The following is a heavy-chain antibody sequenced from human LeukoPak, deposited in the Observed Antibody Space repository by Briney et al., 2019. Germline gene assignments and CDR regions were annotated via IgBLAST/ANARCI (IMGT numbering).Heavy chain of an antibody. CDR2: IYYSGST. J-gene: IGHJ2*01. CDR1: GGSISSYY. Sequence: SETLSLTCTVSGGSISSYYWSWIRQPPGKGLEWIGYIYYSGSTNYNPSLKSRVTISVDTSKNQFSLKLSSVTAADTAVYYCARGAGSYSLYWYFDLWGRGTLVTVSS. D-gene: IGHD1-26*01. V-gene: IGHV4-59*01. CDR3: ARGAGSYSLYWYFDL.